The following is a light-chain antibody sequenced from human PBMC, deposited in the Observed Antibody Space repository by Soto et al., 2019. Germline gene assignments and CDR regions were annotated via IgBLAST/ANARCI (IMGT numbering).Light chain of an antibody. CDR1: QSVSSTY. V-gene: IGKV3-20*01. CDR2: GAS. Sequence: EIVLTQSPGTLSSSPGERVTLSCRASQSVSSTYLAWYQQKPGQAPRLLIYGASNRATGIPDRFSGSGSGIDFTLTISRLEPEDFAVYYCQQYGTSPFTFGPGTKVDIK. CDR3: QQYGTSPFT. J-gene: IGKJ3*01.